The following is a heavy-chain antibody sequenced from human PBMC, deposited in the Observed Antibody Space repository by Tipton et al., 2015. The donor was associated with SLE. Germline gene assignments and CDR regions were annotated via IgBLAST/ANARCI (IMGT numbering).Heavy chain of an antibody. J-gene: IGHJ4*02. V-gene: IGHV3-23*01. CDR2: ISGSGKST. CDR3: AKAHRGTTGTTVYFDY. D-gene: IGHD1-1*01. Sequence: SLRLSCAASGFTFSSYAMSWVRQDPGKGLEWVSAISGSGKSTYYVDSVKGRFTISRDNSKNTLYLQMNSLRAEDTAVYYCAKAHRGTTGTTVYFDYWGQRTLVTVSS. CDR1: GFTFSSYA.